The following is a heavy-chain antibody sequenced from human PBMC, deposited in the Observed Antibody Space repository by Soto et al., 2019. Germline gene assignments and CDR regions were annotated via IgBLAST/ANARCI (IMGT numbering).Heavy chain of an antibody. CDR3: TSLSVAVDYFAFDI. D-gene: IGHD6-19*01. CDR1: GFPFRTLW. J-gene: IGHJ3*02. Sequence: EVQLVESGGGLIQPGGSLRLSCTGTGFPFRTLWMHWVGQVPGKGLEWVSRISHDGSSTSHADSVRGRFSISRDNAKNTVYLQMNSLRAEDTAVYYCTSLSVAVDYFAFDIWGQGTVVTVS. V-gene: IGHV3-74*01. CDR2: ISHDGSST.